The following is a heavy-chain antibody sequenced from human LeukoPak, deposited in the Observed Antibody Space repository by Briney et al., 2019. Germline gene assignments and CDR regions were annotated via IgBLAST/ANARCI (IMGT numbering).Heavy chain of an antibody. CDR1: GGSISSYY. D-gene: IGHD2-2*01. CDR2: IYTSGST. CDR3: ASTPRRPYCSSTSCYPYYYYYMDV. Sequence: SETMSLTSTVSGGSISSYYWSWTRQPPGKGREWNGYIYTSGSTNYNPSLKSRVTISVDTSKNQFSLKLSSVTAADTAVYYCASTPRRPYCSSTSCYPYYYYYMDVWGKGTTVTVSS. J-gene: IGHJ6*03. V-gene: IGHV4-4*09.